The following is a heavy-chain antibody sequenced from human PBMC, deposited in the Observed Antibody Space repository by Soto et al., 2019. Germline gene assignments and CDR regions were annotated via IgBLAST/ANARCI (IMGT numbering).Heavy chain of an antibody. Sequence: QVQLVQSGAEVKKPGSSVQDSCKASGGTFSSYAISWVRQAPGQGLEWMGGIIPIFGTANYAQKFQGRVTITADESTSTAYMELSSMRSEGTAVYYCARDWGSPPLLGAFDIWGQETMVTVSS. CDR3: ARDWGSPPLLGAFDI. CDR2: IIPIFGTA. CDR1: GGTFSSYA. D-gene: IGHD3-16*01. J-gene: IGHJ3*02. V-gene: IGHV1-69*01.